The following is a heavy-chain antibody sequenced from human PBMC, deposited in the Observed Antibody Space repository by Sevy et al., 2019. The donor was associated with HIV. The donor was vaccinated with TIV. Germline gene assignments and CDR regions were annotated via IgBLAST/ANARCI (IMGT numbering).Heavy chain of an antibody. CDR1: GYTFSDYY. J-gene: IGHJ4*02. Sequence: ASVKVSCKASGYTFSDYYLHWLRLAPGQGFEWMGWINPKTGATKYAQRFQGRVTLSRDTSITTAYMELSILRSDDAARFYCSRDLGRYDYSYGAFDYWGQGTLVTVSS. V-gene: IGHV1-2*02. D-gene: IGHD5-12*01. CDR3: SRDLGRYDYSYGAFDY. CDR2: INPKTGAT.